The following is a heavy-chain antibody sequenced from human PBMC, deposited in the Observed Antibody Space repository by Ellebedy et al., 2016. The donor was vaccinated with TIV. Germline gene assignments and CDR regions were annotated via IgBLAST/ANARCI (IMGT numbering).Heavy chain of an antibody. CDR2: TNPSDGST. J-gene: IGHJ6*02. Sequence: AASVKVSCKASGYTFTRYYMHWVRQAPGQGLEWMGLTNPSDGSTSYAQKFQGRVTMTRDTPTSTVSMELSSLRSDDTAVYYCARDRLSGLGGGGVDVWGQGTTVTVSS. CDR1: GYTFTRYY. V-gene: IGHV1-46*01. D-gene: IGHD3-10*01. CDR3: ARDRLSGLGGGGVDV.